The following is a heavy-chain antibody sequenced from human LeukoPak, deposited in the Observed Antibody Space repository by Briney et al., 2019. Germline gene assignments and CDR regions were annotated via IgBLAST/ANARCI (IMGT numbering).Heavy chain of an antibody. D-gene: IGHD3-22*01. CDR2: ISGSGGDR. CDR3: AKDDYYDTSGYRD. CDR1: GFTFSSYA. J-gene: IGHJ4*02. V-gene: IGHV3-23*01. Sequence: GGSLRLSCAGSGFTFSSYAMSWVRQAPGKGLEWVSAISGSGGDRYYADSVKGRFTISRDNSKNTVYLQMNSLRAEDTAVYYCAKDDYYDTSGYRDWGQGTLVTVSS.